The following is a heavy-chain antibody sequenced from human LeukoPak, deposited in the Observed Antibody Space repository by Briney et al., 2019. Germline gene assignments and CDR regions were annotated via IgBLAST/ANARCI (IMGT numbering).Heavy chain of an antibody. CDR3: ARDSTYATRFDY. CDR2: ISYDGSNK. CDR1: GFTLSSYG. D-gene: IGHD2-15*01. V-gene: IGHV3-30*03. J-gene: IGHJ4*02. Sequence: GGSLRLSCAASGFTLSSYGMHWVRQAPGKGLEWVAVISYDGSNKYYADSVKGRFTISRDNSKNTLYLQMNSLRAEDTAVYYCARDSTYATRFDYWGQGTLVTVSS.